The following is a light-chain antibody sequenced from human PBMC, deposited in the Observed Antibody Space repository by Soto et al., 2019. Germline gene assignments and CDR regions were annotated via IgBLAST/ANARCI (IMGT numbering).Light chain of an antibody. CDR1: QIISNY. CDR3: QQTYSLPDT. CDR2: AAS. Sequence: DIQMTQSPSSLSASVGDRVTITCRASQIISNYVNWYQQKPGEAPKLLIYAASSLQSGVPSRFSGSGSGTTFTLTISSLQPEDFAAYYCQQTYSLPDTFGQGTKLEI. J-gene: IGKJ2*01. V-gene: IGKV1-39*01.